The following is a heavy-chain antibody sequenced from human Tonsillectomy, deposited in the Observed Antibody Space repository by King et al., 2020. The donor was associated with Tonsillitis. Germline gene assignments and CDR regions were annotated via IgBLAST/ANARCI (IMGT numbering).Heavy chain of an antibody. D-gene: IGHD3-22*01. J-gene: IGHJ4*02. Sequence: LQLQESGSGLVKPSQTLSLTCAVSGGSISSGGYSWSWIRQPPGKGLEWIGYIYHSGSTYYNPSLKSRVTISVDRSKNQFSLKLSSVTAADTAVYYCAKGGYYYYFDYWGQGTLVTVSS. CDR2: IYHSGST. V-gene: IGHV4-30-2*01. CDR3: AKGGYYYYFDY. CDR1: GGSISSGGYS.